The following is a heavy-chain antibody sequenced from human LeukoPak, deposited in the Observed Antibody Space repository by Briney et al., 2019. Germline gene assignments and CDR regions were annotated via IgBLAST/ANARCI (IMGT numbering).Heavy chain of an antibody. Sequence: GGSLRLSCAASGCTFSDYYMSWIRQAPGKGLEWVSYISSSSSYTNYAYSVKGRFTISRDNAKNSLYLQMNSLRAEDTAVYYCARDFYDSSGYDYWGQGTLVTVSS. CDR3: ARDFYDSSGYDY. D-gene: IGHD3-22*01. CDR2: ISSSSSYT. J-gene: IGHJ4*02. CDR1: GCTFSDYY. V-gene: IGHV3-11*06.